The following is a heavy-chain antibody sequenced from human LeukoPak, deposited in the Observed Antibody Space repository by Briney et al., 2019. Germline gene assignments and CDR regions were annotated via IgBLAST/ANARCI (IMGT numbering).Heavy chain of an antibody. CDR1: GGSFSGYY. D-gene: IGHD3-3*01. Sequence: SETLSLTCAVYGGSFSGYYWSWIRQPPGKGLEWNGEINHSGSTNYNPSLKSRVTISVDTSKNQFSLKLSSVTAADTAVYYCARGLGDFWSGYPYYYYGMDVWGQGTTVTVSS. CDR2: INHSGST. J-gene: IGHJ6*02. CDR3: ARGLGDFWSGYPYYYYGMDV. V-gene: IGHV4-34*01.